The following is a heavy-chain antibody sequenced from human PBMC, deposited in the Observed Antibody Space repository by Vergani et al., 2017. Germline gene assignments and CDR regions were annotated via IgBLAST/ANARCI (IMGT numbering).Heavy chain of an antibody. Sequence: QVQLVQSGAEVKKSGASVKVSCKASGYTFTSYDINWVRQATGQGLEWMGWMNHNSGNTGYAQKFQGRVTMTRNTSLSTAYMELSSLRSEDTAVYYCARDRYYDFWSGFNTEADYMDVWGKGTTVTVSS. V-gene: IGHV1-8*01. CDR1: GYTFTSYD. D-gene: IGHD3-3*01. CDR2: MNHNSGNT. J-gene: IGHJ6*03. CDR3: ARDRYYDFWSGFNTEADYMDV.